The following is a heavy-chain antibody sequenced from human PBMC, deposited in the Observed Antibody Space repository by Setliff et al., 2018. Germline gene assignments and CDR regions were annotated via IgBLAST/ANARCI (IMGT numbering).Heavy chain of an antibody. D-gene: IGHD3-3*01. CDR3: AREVWNYYDKSWSGYVDH. CDR1: GFIISDYW. CDR2: IRQDGTNK. Sequence: GGSLRLSCVASGFIISDYWMTWVRQAPGKGLEWVADIRQDGTNKYYADSVKGRFTISRDNAKNSLYLQMNSLRAEDTALYYCAREVWNYYDKSWSGYVDHWGQGTLVTVSS. J-gene: IGHJ4*02. V-gene: IGHV3-7*03.